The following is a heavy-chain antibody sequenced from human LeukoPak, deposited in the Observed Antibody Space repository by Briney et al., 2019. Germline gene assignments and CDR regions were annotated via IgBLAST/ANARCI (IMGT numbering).Heavy chain of an antibody. Sequence: SETLSLTCTVSGGSISSYYWSWIRQPPGKGLEWIGYIYYSGSTNYNPSLKSRVTISVDTSKNQFSLKLSSVTAADTAVYYCARHTRLQYFDSHWGQGTLVTVSS. CDR2: IYYSGST. V-gene: IGHV4-59*08. CDR1: GGSISSYY. D-gene: IGHD3-9*01. CDR3: ARHTRLQYFDSH. J-gene: IGHJ4*02.